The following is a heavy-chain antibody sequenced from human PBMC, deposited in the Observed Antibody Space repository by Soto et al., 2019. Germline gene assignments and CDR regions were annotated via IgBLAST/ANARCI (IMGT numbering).Heavy chain of an antibody. J-gene: IGHJ6*02. V-gene: IGHV1-69*06. CDR3: ARTVLRFLEWVAYCYYYGMDV. D-gene: IGHD3-3*01. CDR2: IIPIFGTA. CDR1: GGTFSSYA. Sequence: SVKVSCKASGGTFSSYAISWVRQAPGQGLEWMGGIIPIFGTANYAQKFQGRVTITADKSTSTAYMELSSLRSEDTAVYYCARTVLRFLEWVAYCYYYGMDVWGQGTTVTVSS.